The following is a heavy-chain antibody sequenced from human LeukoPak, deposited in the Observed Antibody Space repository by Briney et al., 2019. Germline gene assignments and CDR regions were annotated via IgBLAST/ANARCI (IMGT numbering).Heavy chain of an antibody. V-gene: IGHV4-59*08. CDR3: ARQNRVWGAGNY. CDR2: IYYSGNT. Sequence: SETLSLTCTVSGGSISSYYWSWIRQPPGKGLEWIGYIYYSGNTNYNPSLKSRVSISVDTSKNQFSLKLTSVTAADTAVYYCARQNRVWGAGNYWGHGTLVTVSS. J-gene: IGHJ4*01. CDR1: GGSISSYY. D-gene: IGHD7-27*01.